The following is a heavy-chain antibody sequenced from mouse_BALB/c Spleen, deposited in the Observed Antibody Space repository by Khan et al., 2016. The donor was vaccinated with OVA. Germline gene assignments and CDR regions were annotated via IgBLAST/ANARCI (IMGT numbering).Heavy chain of an antibody. CDR3: ARSGYDSFGF. Sequence: MQLEESGPVLVKPGASVRTSCKASGYTFTDYNLDWVKQSHEKSLEWIGYIYPNNGDTGYNQKFKTKATLTVDISSSTAYMELRSLTSEDSAVYYCARSGYDSFGFWGQGTLVTVST. V-gene: IGHV1S29*02. D-gene: IGHD2-2*01. CDR1: GYTFTDYN. J-gene: IGHJ3*01. CDR2: IYPNNGDT.